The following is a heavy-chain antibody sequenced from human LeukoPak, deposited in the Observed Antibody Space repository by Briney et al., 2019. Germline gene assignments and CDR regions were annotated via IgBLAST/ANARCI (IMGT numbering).Heavy chain of an antibody. V-gene: IGHV4-34*01. CDR1: GGSFSGYY. D-gene: IGHD1-26*01. Sequence: SETLSLTCAVYGGSFSGYYWSWIRQPPGKGLEWIGEINHSGSTNCNPSLKSRVTISVDTSKNQFSLKLSSVTAADTAVYYCARAAYSGSYHSDYWGRGTLVTVSS. CDR3: ARAAYSGSYHSDY. J-gene: IGHJ4*02. CDR2: INHSGST.